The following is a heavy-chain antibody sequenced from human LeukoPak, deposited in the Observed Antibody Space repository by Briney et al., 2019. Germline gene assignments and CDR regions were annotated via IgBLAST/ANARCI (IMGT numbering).Heavy chain of an antibody. J-gene: IGHJ4*02. CDR1: GVTFSTFE. CDR3: ARIANWAFDY. Sequence: GSLRLSCAGSGVTFSTFEVNWVRQAPGKGLEWLSYINPSRTHVYYADSVKGRFTISRDNAKNSLYLQMNSLRAEDTSVYYCARIANWAFDYWGQRTLVTVSS. CDR2: INPSRTHV. D-gene: IGHD1-1*01. V-gene: IGHV3-48*03.